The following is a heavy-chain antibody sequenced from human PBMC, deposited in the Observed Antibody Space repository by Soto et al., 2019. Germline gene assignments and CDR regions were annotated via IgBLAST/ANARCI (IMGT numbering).Heavy chain of an antibody. CDR3: ATDGRLWDLPADY. CDR2: ISGGGGST. CDR1: GFTFSSYA. V-gene: IGHV3-23*01. J-gene: IGHJ4*02. D-gene: IGHD1-26*01. Sequence: EVQLLESGGGLVQPGGSLRLSCAASGFTFSSYAMSWVRQAPGKGLEWVSAISGGGGSTYYADSVKGRFTISRDNSKSTLYLQMNSLRAEDTAVYYWATDGRLWDLPADYWVQGALVTVSS.